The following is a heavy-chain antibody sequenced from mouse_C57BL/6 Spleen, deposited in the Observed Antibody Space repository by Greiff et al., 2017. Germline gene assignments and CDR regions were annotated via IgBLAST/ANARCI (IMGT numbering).Heavy chain of an antibody. CDR2: IYPGAGDT. V-gene: IGHV1-80*01. CDR1: GYAFSSYW. Sequence: VQLQQSGAELVKPGASVKISCKASGYAFSSYWMNWVKQRPGQGLEWIGQIYPGAGDTNYNGKFKGKATLTADKSSSTAYMQLSSLTSEDSAVYFCAREGVSWFAYWGQGTLVTVSA. J-gene: IGHJ3*01. CDR3: AREGVSWFAY.